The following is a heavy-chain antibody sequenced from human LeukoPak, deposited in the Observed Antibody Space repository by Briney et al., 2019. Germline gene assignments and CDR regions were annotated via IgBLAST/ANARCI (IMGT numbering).Heavy chain of an antibody. CDR1: GGTFSSYA. CDR2: IIPIFGTA. D-gene: IGHD4-11*01. CDR3: ARGHSDSNAFDI. Sequence: EASVKVSCKASGGTFSSYAISWVRQAPGQGLEWMGGIIPIFGTANYAQKFQGRVTITADKSTSTAYMELSSLRSEDTAVYYCARGHSDSNAFDIWGQGTMVTVSS. J-gene: IGHJ3*02. V-gene: IGHV1-69*06.